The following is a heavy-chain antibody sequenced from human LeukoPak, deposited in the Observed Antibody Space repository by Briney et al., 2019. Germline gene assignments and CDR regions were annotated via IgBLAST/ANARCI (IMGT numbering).Heavy chain of an antibody. D-gene: IGHD5-18*01. CDR3: ARELGPRPRPRNSYGFVGDY. V-gene: IGHV1-46*01. J-gene: IGHJ4*02. Sequence: ASVKVSCKASGYTFTSYYMHWVRQAPGQGLEWMGIINPSGGSTSYAQKFQGRVTMTRDTSTSTVYMELSSLRSEDTAVYYCARELGPRPRPRNSYGFVGDYWGREPWSPSPQ. CDR2: INPSGGST. CDR1: GYTFTSYY.